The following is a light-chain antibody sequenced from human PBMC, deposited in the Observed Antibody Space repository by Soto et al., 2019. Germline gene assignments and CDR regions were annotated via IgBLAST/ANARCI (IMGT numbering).Light chain of an antibody. Sequence: QSALTQPASVSGSPGQSITISCTGSSSDVGTYNLVSWYQQHPGKAPKLLIFEGTNRPSGVSNRFSGSKSGNTASLTISGLQAEDEAIYFCSSSTNTNTLVIFGGGTKLTVL. CDR2: EGT. CDR1: SSDVGTYNL. V-gene: IGLV2-14*02. CDR3: SSSTNTNTLVI. J-gene: IGLJ2*01.